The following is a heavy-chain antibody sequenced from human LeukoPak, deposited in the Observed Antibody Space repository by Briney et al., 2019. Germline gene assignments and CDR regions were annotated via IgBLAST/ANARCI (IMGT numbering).Heavy chain of an antibody. D-gene: IGHD3-10*01. CDR2: IYYSGST. Sequence: SETLSLTCTVSGGSISSSNYYWGWLRQPPGKGLEWIGNIYYSGSTYYTPSLKSRVTMSVDTSKNQFSLRLSSVTAADTAVYYCASLYGSGSYYPYDYWGRGTLVTVSS. J-gene: IGHJ4*02. CDR3: ASLYGSGSYYPYDY. CDR1: GGSISSSNYY. V-gene: IGHV4-39*07.